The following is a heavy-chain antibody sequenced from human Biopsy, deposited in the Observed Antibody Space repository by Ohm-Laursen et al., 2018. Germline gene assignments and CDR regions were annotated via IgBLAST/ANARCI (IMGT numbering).Heavy chain of an antibody. CDR1: GYTFTSYE. Sequence: ASVKVSCKASGYTFTSYEINWVRQATGQGLEWMGWMNPDSGNTGYAQNFQGRVTMTRNTSISTAYMELSSLKSEDTAVYFCARADPPLFYYGSGSSNWFDPWGQGTLVIVSS. J-gene: IGHJ5*02. CDR2: MNPDSGNT. V-gene: IGHV1-8*01. D-gene: IGHD3-10*01. CDR3: ARADPPLFYYGSGSSNWFDP.